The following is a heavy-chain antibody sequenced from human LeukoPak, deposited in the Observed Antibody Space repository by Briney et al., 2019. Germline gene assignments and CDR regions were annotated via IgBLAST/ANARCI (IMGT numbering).Heavy chain of an antibody. Sequence: GGSLRLSCAASGFTVSSNYMSWVRQAPGKGLEWVSVIYSGGSTYYADSVKGRFTISRDNSKNTLYLQMNSLRAEDTAVYYCAKGNAAAAATVDYWGQGTLVTVSS. CDR3: AKGNAAAAATVDY. J-gene: IGHJ4*02. V-gene: IGHV3-53*01. CDR1: GFTVSSNY. CDR2: IYSGGST. D-gene: IGHD6-13*01.